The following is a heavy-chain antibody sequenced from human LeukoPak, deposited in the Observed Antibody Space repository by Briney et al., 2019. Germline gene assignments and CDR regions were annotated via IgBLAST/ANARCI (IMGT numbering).Heavy chain of an antibody. V-gene: IGHV4-39*07. CDR3: AREENSSSWYKDAFDI. J-gene: IGHJ3*02. D-gene: IGHD6-13*01. Sequence: SETLSLTCTVSGGSISSYYCGWIRQPPGKGLEWIGSIYYSGTTYYNPSLKSRVTISVDRSKNQFSLKLSSVTAADTAVYYCAREENSSSWYKDAFDIWGQGTMVTVSS. CDR2: IYYSGTT. CDR1: GGSISSYY.